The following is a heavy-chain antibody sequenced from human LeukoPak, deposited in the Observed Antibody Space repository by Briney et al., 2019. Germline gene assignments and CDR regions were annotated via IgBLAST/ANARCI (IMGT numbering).Heavy chain of an antibody. CDR3: AREFWSGSYSDK. D-gene: IGHD3-3*01. Sequence: SETLSLTCTVSGDSISSGNYYWTRIRQPPGKGLEWIGYIYYSGSTFYNPSLKSRVTISVDTSKNEYSLKLSSVTAADTAVYYCAREFWSGSYSDKWGQGTLVTVSS. CDR1: GDSISSGNYY. V-gene: IGHV4-30-4*01. CDR2: IYYSGST. J-gene: IGHJ4*02.